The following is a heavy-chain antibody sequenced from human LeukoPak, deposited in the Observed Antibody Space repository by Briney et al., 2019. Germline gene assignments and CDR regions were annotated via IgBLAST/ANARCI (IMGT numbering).Heavy chain of an antibody. CDR2: IYYSGST. V-gene: IGHV4-39*01. CDR3: PRHAQYQLLWGDY. D-gene: IGHD2-2*01. J-gene: IGHJ4*02. CDR1: GGSISSSSYY. Sequence: PSETLSLTCTVSGGSISSSSYYWGWIRQPPGKGLEWIGSIYYSGSTYYNPSLKSRVTISVDTSKNQFSLKLSSVTAADTAVYYCPRHAQYQLLWGDYWGQGTLVTASS.